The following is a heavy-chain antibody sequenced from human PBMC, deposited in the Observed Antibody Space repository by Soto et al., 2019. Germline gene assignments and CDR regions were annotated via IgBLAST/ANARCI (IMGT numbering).Heavy chain of an antibody. V-gene: IGHV1-3*01. D-gene: IGHD3-10*01. Sequence: GSSVKVSCKASGYTLSSYAMHWVRQAPGQRLEWMGWINAGNGNTKYSQKFQGRVTITRDTSASTAYMELSSLRSEDTAVYYCARAEYYYGSGDILQFDPWGQGTLVTVSS. CDR3: ARAEYYYGSGDILQFDP. CDR1: GYTLSSYA. CDR2: INAGNGNT. J-gene: IGHJ5*02.